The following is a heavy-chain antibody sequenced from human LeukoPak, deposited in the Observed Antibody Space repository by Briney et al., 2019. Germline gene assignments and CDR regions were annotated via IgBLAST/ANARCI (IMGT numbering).Heavy chain of an antibody. CDR3: ASDRFRFLEWRTVQRFDY. CDR2: IYYTGTT. J-gene: IGHJ4*02. D-gene: IGHD3-3*01. V-gene: IGHV4-39*02. Sequence: SETLSLTCTVSGGSISDRNYYWGWVRQPPGKGLEWIGSIYYTGTTYYNPSLNSRATIFIDSSKTQFSLRLTSITAADTAVYYCASDRFRFLEWRTVQRFDYWGQGILATVSS. CDR1: GGSISDRNYY.